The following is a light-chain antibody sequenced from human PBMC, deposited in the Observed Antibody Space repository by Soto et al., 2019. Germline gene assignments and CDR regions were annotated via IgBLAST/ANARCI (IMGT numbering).Light chain of an antibody. V-gene: IGKV3-15*01. CDR2: GAS. Sequence: EIVMTQSPATLSVSPGERATLTCRASQSVSANLAWYQQRPGQAPRLLIYGASTRATGIPARFSVSGSGTEFTLTISSLQSEDFATYYCQQYNELPWTFGQGTKVEIK. CDR3: QQYNELPWT. CDR1: QSVSAN. J-gene: IGKJ1*01.